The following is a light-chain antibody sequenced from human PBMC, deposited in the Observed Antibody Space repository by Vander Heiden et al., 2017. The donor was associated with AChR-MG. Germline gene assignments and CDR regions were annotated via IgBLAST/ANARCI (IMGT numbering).Light chain of an antibody. CDR3: CSYAGNYTWV. CDR2: DVN. Sequence: QSALTQPRSLSGSLGQSVTISCTGTRTNVGDYNYVSWYQQHTGKAPKLMIYDVNKRPSGVPDRFSGSKSGNTASLTISGLQAEHEADYYCCSYAGNYTWVFGGGTKVTVL. J-gene: IGLJ3*02. V-gene: IGLV2-11*01. CDR1: RTNVGDYNY.